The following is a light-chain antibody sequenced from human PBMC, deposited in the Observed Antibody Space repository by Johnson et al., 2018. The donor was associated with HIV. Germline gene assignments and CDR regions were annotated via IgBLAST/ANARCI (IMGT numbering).Light chain of an antibody. J-gene: IGLJ1*01. CDR2: DNN. V-gene: IGLV1-51*01. CDR3: GTWDSSLSAREV. Sequence: SVLTQPPSVSAAPGQKVTISCSGSSSNIGNNYVSWYQQLPGTAPKLLIYDNNKRPSGIPDRFSGSKSGTSATLGITGLQTGDEADYYCGTWDSSLSAREVFGTGTKVTVL. CDR1: SSNIGNNY.